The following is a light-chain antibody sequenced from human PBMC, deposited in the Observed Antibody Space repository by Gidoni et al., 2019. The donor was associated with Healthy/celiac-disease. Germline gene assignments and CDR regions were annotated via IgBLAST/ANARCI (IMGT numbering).Light chain of an antibody. CDR3: AAWDDSLNGWV. CDR1: SSNIGSNT. V-gene: IGLV1-44*01. J-gene: IGLJ3*02. Sequence: QSVQTQPPSASATPGQRVTISWSGSSSNIGSNTVDWYQQPPGTAPNLLIYNNKHRPSGVPSRRSGSTSGTSASLAISGRQSADEADYYCAAWDDSLNGWVFGGGTKLTVL. CDR2: NNK.